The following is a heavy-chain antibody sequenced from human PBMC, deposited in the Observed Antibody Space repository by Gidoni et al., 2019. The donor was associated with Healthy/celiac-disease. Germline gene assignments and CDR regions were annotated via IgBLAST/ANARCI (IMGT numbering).Heavy chain of an antibody. J-gene: IGHJ4*02. CDR3: ARLSRGTYGDPDY. D-gene: IGHD4-17*01. V-gene: IGHV4-39*01. CDR1: GGSISSSSYY. Sequence: QLQLQESGPGLVKPSETLSLTCTVSGGSISSSSYYWGWIRQPPGKGLEWIGSIYFGGSTYYNPSLKSRVTISVDTSKNQFSLKLSSVTAADTAVYYCARLSRGTYGDPDYWGQGTLVTVSS. CDR2: IYFGGST.